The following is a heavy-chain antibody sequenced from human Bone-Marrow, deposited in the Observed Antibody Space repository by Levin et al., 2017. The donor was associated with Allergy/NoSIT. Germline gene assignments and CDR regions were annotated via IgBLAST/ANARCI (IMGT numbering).Heavy chain of an antibody. CDR3: ARDKGFVRLCGITWYFDL. Sequence: GESLKISCAASGFRFSKYGMHWVRQAPGKGLEWVTNIWYDGNRQDYKDSVKDRFTLSRDNSKNPLFLQLNSLRVEDPAVYYCARDKGFVRLCGITWYFDLWGRGTLVSVSS. CDR1: GFRFSKYG. J-gene: IGHJ2*01. CDR2: IWYDGNRQ. D-gene: IGHD1-20*01. V-gene: IGHV3-33*01.